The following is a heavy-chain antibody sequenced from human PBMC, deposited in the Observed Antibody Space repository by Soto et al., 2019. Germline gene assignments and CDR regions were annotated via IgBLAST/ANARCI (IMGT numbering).Heavy chain of an antibody. V-gene: IGHV4-31*03. CDR2: IYYSGST. CDR3: ARGGLYDGGWFVP. D-gene: IGHD2-8*01. Sequence: PSETLSLTCTVSGGSISSGGYYWTWIRQHPGKGLEWIGYIYYSGSTYYNPSLKSRVTISVDTSKNQFSLKLSSVTAADTAVYYCARGGLYDGGWFVPCGQGTLVTVPS. CDR1: GGSISSGGYY. J-gene: IGHJ5*02.